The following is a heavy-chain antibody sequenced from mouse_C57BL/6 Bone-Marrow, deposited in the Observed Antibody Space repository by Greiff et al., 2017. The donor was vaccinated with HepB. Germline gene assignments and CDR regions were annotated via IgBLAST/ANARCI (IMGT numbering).Heavy chain of an antibody. D-gene: IGHD3-1*01. V-gene: IGHV5-4*01. CDR1: GFTFSSYA. Sequence: EVQGVESGGGLVKPGGSLKLSCAASGFTFSSYAMSWVRQTPEKRLEWVATISDGGSYTYYPDNVKGRFTISRDNAKNNLYLQMSHLKSEDTAMYYCASNSGAMDYWGQGTSVTVSS. CDR3: ASNSGAMDY. J-gene: IGHJ4*01. CDR2: ISDGGSYT.